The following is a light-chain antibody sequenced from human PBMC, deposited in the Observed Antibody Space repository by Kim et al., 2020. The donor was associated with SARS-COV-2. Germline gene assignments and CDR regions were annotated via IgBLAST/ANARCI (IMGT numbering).Light chain of an antibody. CDR2: DAS. CDR3: QQRSNWPIT. Sequence: WAPGERAPLSCRASQSVSNYLAWYQQKPGQAPRLLIYDASNRATGIPARFSGSGSGTDFTLTISSLEPEDFAVYYCQQRSNWPITFGQGTRLEIK. V-gene: IGKV3-11*01. CDR1: QSVSNY. J-gene: IGKJ5*01.